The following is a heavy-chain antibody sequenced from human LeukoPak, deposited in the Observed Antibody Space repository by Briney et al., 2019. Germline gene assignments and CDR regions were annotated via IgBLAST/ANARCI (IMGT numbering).Heavy chain of an antibody. J-gene: IGHJ4*02. CDR2: IYHSGST. CDR1: GGSISSGGYS. CDR3: ARGQTAMGPYFDY. V-gene: IGHV4-30-2*01. D-gene: IGHD5-18*01. Sequence: SETLSLTCAVSGGSISSGGYSWSWIRQPPGKGLEWIGYIYHSGSTYYTTSLKSRVTISVARSKSQFSLKLSSVTAADTAVYYCARGQTAMGPYFDYWGQGTLVTVSS.